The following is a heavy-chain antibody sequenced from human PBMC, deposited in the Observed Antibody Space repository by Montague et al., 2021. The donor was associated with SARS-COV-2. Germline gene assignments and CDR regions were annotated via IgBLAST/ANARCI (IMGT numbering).Heavy chain of an antibody. CDR2: ISYDGSNK. CDR1: GFTFSSYA. V-gene: IGHV3-30-3*01. D-gene: IGHD3-9*01. J-gene: IGHJ4*02. Sequence: SLRLSCAASGFTFSSYAMHWVRQAPGKGLEWVAVISYDGSNKYYADSVEGRFTISRDNSKNTLYLQMNSLRAEDTAVYYCASTLLEIFFDYWGQGTLVTVSS. CDR3: ASTLLEIFFDY.